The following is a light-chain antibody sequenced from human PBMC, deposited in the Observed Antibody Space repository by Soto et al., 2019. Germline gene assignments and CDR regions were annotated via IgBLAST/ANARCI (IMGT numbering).Light chain of an antibody. CDR2: DAS. CDR1: QSISSW. J-gene: IGKJ1*01. Sequence: DIQMTQSPSTLSASVGDRVTITCRASQSISSWLAWYQQKPGKAPKLLIYDASSLESGVPSRFSGSGSGTEFTLTISSLQPDDFATYYCQQYNSYPGTFGQGTTGDIK. CDR3: QQYNSYPGT. V-gene: IGKV1-5*01.